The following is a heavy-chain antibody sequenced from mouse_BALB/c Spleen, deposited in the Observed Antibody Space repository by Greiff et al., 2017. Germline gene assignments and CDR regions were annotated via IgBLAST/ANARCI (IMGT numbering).Heavy chain of an antibody. CDR1: GFSLTSYG. CDR3: ARDAYSPRGYFDY. CDR2: IWAGGST. J-gene: IGHJ2*01. V-gene: IGHV2-9*02. Sequence: VQVVESGPGLVAPSQSLSITCTVSGFSLTSYGVHWVRQPPGKGLEWLGVIWAGGSTNYNSALMSRLSISKDNSKSQVFLKMNSLQTDDTAMYYCARDAYSPRGYFDYWGQGTTLTVSA.